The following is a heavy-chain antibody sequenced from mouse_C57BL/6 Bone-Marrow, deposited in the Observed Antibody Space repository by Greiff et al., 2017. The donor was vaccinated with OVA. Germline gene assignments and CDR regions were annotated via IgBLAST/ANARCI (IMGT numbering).Heavy chain of an antibody. J-gene: IGHJ1*03. D-gene: IGHD2-12*01. CDR2: IDPENGDT. Sequence: EVQLQQSGAELVRPGASVKLSCTASGFNITDDYMHWVKQRPEQGLEWIGWIDPENGDTEYASKFQGKATITADTSSNTAYLQLSSQTSEDTAVYYCTTNRRDTSYWYFDVWDTGTTVTVSS. V-gene: IGHV14-4*01. CDR3: TTNRRDTSYWYFDV. CDR1: GFNITDDY.